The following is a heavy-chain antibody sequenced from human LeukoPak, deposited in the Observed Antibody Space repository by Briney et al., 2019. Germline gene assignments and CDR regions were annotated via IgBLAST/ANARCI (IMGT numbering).Heavy chain of an antibody. V-gene: IGHV3-23*01. J-gene: IGHJ5*02. CDR3: AGYCSTTTCYSSPNWFDP. D-gene: IGHD2-2*01. Sequence: PGGSLRLSCAASGFTFSSYGMSWVRQAPGKGLEWISGISGSGYNTYYADSVKGRFTISRDNSKNTLYLQMNSLRAEDTAVYYCAGYCSTTTCYSSPNWFDPWGQGTLVTVSS. CDR1: GFTFSSYG. CDR2: ISGSGYNT.